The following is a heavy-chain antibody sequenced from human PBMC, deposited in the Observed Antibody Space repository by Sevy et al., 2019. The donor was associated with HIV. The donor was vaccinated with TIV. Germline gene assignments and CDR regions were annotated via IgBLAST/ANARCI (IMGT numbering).Heavy chain of an antibody. CDR3: AKGESVQLWLLLDY. Sequence: GGSLRLSCAASGFTFSSYAMSWVRQAPGKGLEWVSSISNSGSHTYYADSVKGRFTISRDNSKNTLYLQVNSLRAEDTAVYYCAKGESVQLWLLLDYWGQGTLATVSS. D-gene: IGHD5-18*01. V-gene: IGHV3-23*01. J-gene: IGHJ4*02. CDR1: GFTFSSYA. CDR2: ISNSGSHT.